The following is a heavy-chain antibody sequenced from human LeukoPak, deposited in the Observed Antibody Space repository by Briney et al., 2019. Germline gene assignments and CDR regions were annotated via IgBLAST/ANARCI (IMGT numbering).Heavy chain of an antibody. V-gene: IGHV3-30*04. D-gene: IGHD3-9*01. J-gene: IGHJ4*02. CDR3: ARDPRAPTGYDSTAPDMFAY. Sequence: GGSLRLSCAASGFIFSNYAMHGVRQAPGKGLEWGAGIFYDGTIQYYADSAKGRFTISRDNSRNTLYLHISSLTPDDRAFYFCARDPRAPTGYDSTAPDMFAYWGQRTLVTVSS. CDR2: IFYDGTIQ. CDR1: GFIFSNYA.